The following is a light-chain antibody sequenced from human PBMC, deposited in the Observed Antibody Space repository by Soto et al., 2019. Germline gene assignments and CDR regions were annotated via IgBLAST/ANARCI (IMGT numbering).Light chain of an antibody. CDR2: GAS. Sequence: EIVMTQSPATLSVSPGERATLSCRASQSISSNLAWYQQKPGQAPRLLIYGASIRATGIPASFSGSGSGTEFTLTISSLQSEDFAVYYCQHYNNWPPWTFGQGTKVEIK. CDR1: QSISSN. V-gene: IGKV3-15*01. CDR3: QHYNNWPPWT. J-gene: IGKJ1*01.